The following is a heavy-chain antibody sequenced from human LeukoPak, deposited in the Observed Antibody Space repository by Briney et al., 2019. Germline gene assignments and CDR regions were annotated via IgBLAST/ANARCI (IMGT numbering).Heavy chain of an antibody. CDR1: GFTFSSYG. J-gene: IGHJ4*02. CDR3: AKLAGSSWPGDY. D-gene: IGHD6-13*01. CDR2: ISYDGSNK. Sequence: GGSLRLSCAASGFTFSSYGMHWVRQAPGKGLEWVAVISYDGSNKYYADSVKGRFTISRDNSKNTLYLQMNGLRAEDTAVYYCAKLAGSSWPGDYWGQGTLVTVSS. V-gene: IGHV3-30*18.